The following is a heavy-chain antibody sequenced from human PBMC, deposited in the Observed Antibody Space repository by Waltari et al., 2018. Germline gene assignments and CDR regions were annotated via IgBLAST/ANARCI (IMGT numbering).Heavy chain of an antibody. CDR1: GYTFTGYY. V-gene: IGHV1-2*06. D-gene: IGHD2-2*01. J-gene: IGHJ4*02. Sequence: QVQLVQSGAAVKKPGASVKVSCKASGYTFTGYYMHWVRQAPGQGLEWMGRINPNSGGTNYAQKFQGRVTMTRDTSISTAYMELSRLRSDDTAVYYCARTTEYCSSTSCYRGFDYWGQGTLVTVSS. CDR3: ARTTEYCSSTSCYRGFDY. CDR2: INPNSGGT.